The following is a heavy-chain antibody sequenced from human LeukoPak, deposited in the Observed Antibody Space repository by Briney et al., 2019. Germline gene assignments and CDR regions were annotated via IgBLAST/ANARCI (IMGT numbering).Heavy chain of an antibody. CDR2: IGDDGSSK. CDR3: VRGRAS. D-gene: IGHD3-16*01. CDR1: GFTFSSDW. J-gene: IGHJ4*02. V-gene: IGHV3-74*01. Sequence: GGSLRLSCAPPGFTFSSDWMHWVPHAPGRGMGCSGCIGDDGSSKNYAASVRGRFTNSRYKAKKTLYLQMNSLKDEATAVYYCVRGRASWSLGTLVTVSS.